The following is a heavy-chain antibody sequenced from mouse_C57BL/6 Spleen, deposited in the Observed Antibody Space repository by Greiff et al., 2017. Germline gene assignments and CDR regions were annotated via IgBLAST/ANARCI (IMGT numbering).Heavy chain of an antibody. CDR3: ARSTDGSSSWFAC. CDR1: GYTFTSYW. Sequence: QVQLQQPGAELVKPGASVKMSCKASGYTFTSYWITWVKQRPGQGLEWIGDIYPGSGSTNYNEKFKSKATLTVDTSSSTASMQRSSLTSEDSAVYYCARSTDGSSSWFACWGQGTLGTVSA. J-gene: IGHJ3*01. V-gene: IGHV1-55*01. D-gene: IGHD1-1*01. CDR2: IYPGSGST.